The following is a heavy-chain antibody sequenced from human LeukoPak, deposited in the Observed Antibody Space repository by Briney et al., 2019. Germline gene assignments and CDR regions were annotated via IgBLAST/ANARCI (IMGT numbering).Heavy chain of an antibody. CDR3: ARDATMVRGVITHMDV. J-gene: IGHJ6*03. CDR2: FYTSVSY. D-gene: IGHD3-10*01. V-gene: IGHV4-4*07. CDR1: GGSISSYF. Sequence: SETLSLTCTVSGGSISSYFWTWIRQPAGKGLEWIGRFYTSVSYNYNPSLKSRVTMSVDTSKNQFSLKLSSVTAADTAVYYCARDATMVRGVITHMDVRGKGTTVTISS.